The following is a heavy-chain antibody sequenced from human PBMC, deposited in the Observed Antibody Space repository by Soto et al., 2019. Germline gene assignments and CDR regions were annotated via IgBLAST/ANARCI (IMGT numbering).Heavy chain of an antibody. CDR1: GGTFSSYT. CDR3: ARARGYSYGNFDY. Sequence: QVQLVQSGAEVKKPGSSVKVSCKASGGTFSSYTISWVRQAPGQGLEWMGRIIPILGIANYAQKFQGRVTXTXDXXTSTAYMELSSLRSEDTAVYYCARARGYSYGNFDYWGQGTLVTVSS. J-gene: IGHJ4*02. D-gene: IGHD5-18*01. CDR2: IIPILGIA. V-gene: IGHV1-69*02.